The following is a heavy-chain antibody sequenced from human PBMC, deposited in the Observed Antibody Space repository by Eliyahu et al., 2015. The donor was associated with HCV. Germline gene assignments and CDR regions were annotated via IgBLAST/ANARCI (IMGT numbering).Heavy chain of an antibody. Sequence: QVQLVESGGGVVQPGRSLRLSCAASGFXFXSYGMQWXRQAPGKGLEWVAVVSSDGGTKYYADSVKGRFTISRDRSQNTVYLQMNSLRPEDTAVYYCAKEGSAHTSSWFDYWGQGTLVTVSS. D-gene: IGHD6-19*01. CDR1: GFXFXSYG. CDR2: VSSDGGTK. J-gene: IGHJ4*02. CDR3: AKEGSAHTSSWFDY. V-gene: IGHV3-30*18.